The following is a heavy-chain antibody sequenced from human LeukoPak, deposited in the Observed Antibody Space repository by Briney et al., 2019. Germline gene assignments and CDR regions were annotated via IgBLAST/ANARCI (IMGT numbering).Heavy chain of an antibody. CDR2: IRYDGSTK. CDR1: GFTFSSYG. V-gene: IGHV3-30*02. CDR3: ARGMIDYGSYFDYYFDY. Sequence: PGGSLRLSCAASGFTFSSYGMHWVRQAPGKGLEWVAFIRYDGSTKYYANSVKGRFTISRDNSKNTLYLQVNGLRAEDTAVYYCARGMIDYGSYFDYYFDYWGQGTLVTVSS. J-gene: IGHJ4*02. D-gene: IGHD1-26*01.